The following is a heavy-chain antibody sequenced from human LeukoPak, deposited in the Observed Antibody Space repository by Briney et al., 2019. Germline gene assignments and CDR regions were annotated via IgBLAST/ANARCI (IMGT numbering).Heavy chain of an antibody. J-gene: IGHJ4*02. D-gene: IGHD5-12*01. Sequence: ASVKVSCKVSGYTLTELSMHWVRQAPGKGLEWMGGLDPEDGETNYAQKFQGRVTMTEDTSTDTAYMELSSLRSEDTAVYYCATLADSGYDYYFDYWGQGTLVTVSS. CDR3: ATLADSGYDYYFDY. CDR1: GYTLTELS. V-gene: IGHV1-24*01. CDR2: LDPEDGET.